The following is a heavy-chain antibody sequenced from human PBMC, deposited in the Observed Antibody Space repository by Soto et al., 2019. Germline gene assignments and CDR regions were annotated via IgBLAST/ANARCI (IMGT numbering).Heavy chain of an antibody. Sequence: QVQLVQSGAEVKKPGASVKVSCKASGYTFTSYGISWVRQAPGQGLEWMGWISAYNGNTNDAQKLQGRVTMTTDTSTSTAYMELRSLRSDDTAVYYCAGSRVVVAVPIQFDYWGQGTLVTVSS. D-gene: IGHD2-15*01. CDR2: ISAYNGNT. V-gene: IGHV1-18*01. J-gene: IGHJ4*02. CDR1: GYTFTSYG. CDR3: AGSRVVVAVPIQFDY.